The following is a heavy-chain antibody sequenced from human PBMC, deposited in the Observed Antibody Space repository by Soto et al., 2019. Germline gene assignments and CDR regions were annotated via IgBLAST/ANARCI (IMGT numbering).Heavy chain of an antibody. CDR1: GGSISSSSYY. V-gene: IGHV4-39*01. CDR2: MYYSGST. Sequence: QLQLQESGPGLVKPSETLSLTCIVSGGSISSSSYYWGWIRQPPGKGLEWIGSMYYSGSTYYNPSLKSRVNRSVDTSKKQLSRKLTSVTAADTAVYYCARSNTLVRGAIIYYYYGMDVWGQGTTVTVSS. CDR3: ARSNTLVRGAIIYYYYGMDV. J-gene: IGHJ6*02. D-gene: IGHD3-10*01.